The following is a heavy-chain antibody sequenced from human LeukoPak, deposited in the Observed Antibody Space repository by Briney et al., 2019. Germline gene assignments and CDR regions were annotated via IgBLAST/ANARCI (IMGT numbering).Heavy chain of an antibody. CDR2: IYHSGST. CDR1: GYSISTDYY. CDR3: ARDREANDAFDI. V-gene: IGHV4-38-2*02. Sequence: SETLSLTCAVSGYSISTDYYWGWIRQPPGKGLEWIGSIYHSGSTYYNPSLKSRVTISVDTSKNQFSLKLSSVTAADTAVYYCARDREANDAFDIWGQGTMVTVSS. D-gene: IGHD1-26*01. J-gene: IGHJ3*02.